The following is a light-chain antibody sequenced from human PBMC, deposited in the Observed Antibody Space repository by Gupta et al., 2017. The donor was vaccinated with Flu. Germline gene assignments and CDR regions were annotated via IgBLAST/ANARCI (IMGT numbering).Light chain of an antibody. CDR2: EVS. Sequence: QSALTQPASVSGSPGQSITISCTGTSSDIGGYNYVSWYQQHPGKAPKLMIYEVSQRPSGVSNRFSASKSGNTASLTISGLQAEDEADYYCSSYTSSSTYVFGTGTKVTVL. V-gene: IGLV2-14*01. J-gene: IGLJ1*01. CDR3: SSYTSSSTYV. CDR1: SSDIGGYNY.